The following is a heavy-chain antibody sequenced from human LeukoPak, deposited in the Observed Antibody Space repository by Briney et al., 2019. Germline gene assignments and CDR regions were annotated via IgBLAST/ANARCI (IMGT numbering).Heavy chain of an antibody. CDR3: ARDHGTPGAFDAFDI. J-gene: IGHJ3*02. CDR2: ISSSSSYI. CDR1: GFTFSSYS. Sequence: KPGGSLRLSCAASGFTFSSYSMNWVRQAPGKGLEWVSSISSSSSYIYYADSVKGRFTISRDNAKNSLYLQMNSLRAEDTAVYYCARDHGTPGAFDAFDIWGQGTMVTVSS. D-gene: IGHD1-1*01. V-gene: IGHV3-21*01.